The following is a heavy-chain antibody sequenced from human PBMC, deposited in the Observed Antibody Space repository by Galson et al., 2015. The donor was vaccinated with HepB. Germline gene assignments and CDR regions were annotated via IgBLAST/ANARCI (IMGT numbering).Heavy chain of an antibody. D-gene: IGHD6-19*01. J-gene: IGHJ4*02. V-gene: IGHV3-23*01. CDR3: AKLRGSSGWSYFHY. CDR1: GFTFSSYA. Sequence: SLRLSCATSGFTFSSYAMSWVRQAPGKGLEWVSALSGSGDSTYYADSLKGRFTISRDNSKNTLYLQMNSLRAEDTAVYYCAKLRGSSGWSYFHYWGQGTLVTVSS. CDR2: LSGSGDST.